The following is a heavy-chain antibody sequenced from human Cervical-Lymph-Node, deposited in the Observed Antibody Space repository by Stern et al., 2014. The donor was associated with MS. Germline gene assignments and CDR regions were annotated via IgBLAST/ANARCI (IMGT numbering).Heavy chain of an antibody. Sequence: EDQLVESGAEVKKSGESLKISCKGSGYSFSTYWIAWVRQMPGKGLEWMGIIYPGDSDTRYSPSFRGQVTISADGSISTAYLQWNSLQASDTAMYYCARAPTSTSNPYYLDHWGQGTLITVSS. D-gene: IGHD1-14*01. J-gene: IGHJ4*02. CDR3: ARAPTSTSNPYYLDH. V-gene: IGHV5-51*03. CDR1: GYSFSTYW. CDR2: IYPGDSDT.